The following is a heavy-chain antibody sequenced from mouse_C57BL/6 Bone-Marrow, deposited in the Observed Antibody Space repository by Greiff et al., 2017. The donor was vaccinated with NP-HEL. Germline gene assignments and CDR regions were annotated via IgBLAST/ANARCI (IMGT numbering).Heavy chain of an antibody. Sequence: QVQLKESGAELARPGASVKLSCKASGYTFTSYGISWVKQRTGQGLEWIGEIYPRSGNTYYNEKFKGKATLTADTSSSTAYMELRSLTSEDSAVYFCARRRITTLVATVYYWGHGTTLTVSS. V-gene: IGHV1-81*01. CDR2: IYPRSGNT. CDR1: GYTFTSYG. D-gene: IGHD1-1*01. J-gene: IGHJ2*01. CDR3: ARRRITTLVATVYY.